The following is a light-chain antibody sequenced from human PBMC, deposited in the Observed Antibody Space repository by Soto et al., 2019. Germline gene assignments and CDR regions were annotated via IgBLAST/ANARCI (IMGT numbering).Light chain of an antibody. CDR3: QKRSNWPPWT. V-gene: IGKV3-11*01. Sequence: EIVLTQSPATLSLSPGERATLSCRASQSVSSYLAWYQQKPGQAPRLLIYDASNRATGIPARFSGSGSGTDFTLTISSLEPEDFAVYYCQKRSNWPPWTFGKGTKLEIK. CDR2: DAS. J-gene: IGKJ1*01. CDR1: QSVSSY.